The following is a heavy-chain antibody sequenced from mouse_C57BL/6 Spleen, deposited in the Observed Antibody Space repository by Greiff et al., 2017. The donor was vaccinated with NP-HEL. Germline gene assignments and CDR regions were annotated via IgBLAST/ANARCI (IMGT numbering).Heavy chain of an antibody. CDR3: ARGGLRD. D-gene: IGHD2-4*01. CDR1: GYTFTDYY. J-gene: IGHJ3*01. CDR2: IYPGSGNT. V-gene: IGHV1-76*01. Sequence: QVQLQQSGAELVRPGASVKLSCKASGYTFTDYYINWVKQRPGQGLEWIARIYPGSGNTYYNEKFKGKATLTAEKSSSTAYMQLSSLTSEDSAVYFCARGGLRDWGQGTLVTVSA.